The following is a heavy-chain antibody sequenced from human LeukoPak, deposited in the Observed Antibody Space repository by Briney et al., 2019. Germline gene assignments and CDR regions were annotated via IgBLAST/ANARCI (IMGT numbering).Heavy chain of an antibody. CDR3: ARGQIDNPFDY. CDR2: IYSGGST. V-gene: IGHV3-53*01. Sequence: GSLRLSCAASGFTVSSNYMSWVRQAPGKGLEWVSVIYSGGSTYYADSVKGRFTISRDNSKNTLYLQMNSLRAEDTAVYYCARGQIDNPFDYWGQGTLVTVSS. CDR1: GFTVSSNY. D-gene: IGHD1-14*01. J-gene: IGHJ4*02.